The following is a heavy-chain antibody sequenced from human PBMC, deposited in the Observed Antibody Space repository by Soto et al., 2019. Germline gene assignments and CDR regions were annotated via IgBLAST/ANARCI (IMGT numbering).Heavy chain of an antibody. D-gene: IGHD2-15*01. V-gene: IGHV4-39*01. Sequence: SETLSLTCTVSGGSISRSSYYWGWIRQPPGKGLEWIGSIYYSGSTYYNPSLKSRVTISVDTSKNQFSLKLSSVTAADTAVYYCARQPDYCSGGSCYSGWAWFDPWGQGTRVTVSS. CDR1: GGSISRSSYY. CDR3: ARQPDYCSGGSCYSGWAWFDP. J-gene: IGHJ5*02. CDR2: IYYSGST.